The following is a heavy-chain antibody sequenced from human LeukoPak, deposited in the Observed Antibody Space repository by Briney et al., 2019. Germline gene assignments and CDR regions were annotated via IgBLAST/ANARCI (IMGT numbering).Heavy chain of an antibody. J-gene: IGHJ4*02. D-gene: IGHD3-10*01. V-gene: IGHV3-23*01. CDR2: ISDGGGSR. Sequence: GGFLRLSCAVSGITLSNYGMSWVRQAPGKGLEWVAGISDGGGSRNYADSVKGRFTISRDNPKNTLYLQMNSLRAEDTAVYFCAKRGVVIRAVIIVGFHKEAYYFDYWGQGALVTVSS. CDR1: GITLSNYG. CDR3: AKRGVVIRAVIIVGFHKEAYYFDY.